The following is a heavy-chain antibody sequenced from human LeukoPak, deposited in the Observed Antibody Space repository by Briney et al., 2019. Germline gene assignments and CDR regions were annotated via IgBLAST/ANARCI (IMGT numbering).Heavy chain of an antibody. CDR3: AREDRYCSSTSCPYYYYYMDV. J-gene: IGHJ6*03. V-gene: IGHV1-2*02. Sequence: ASVNVSCKASGYTFTGYYMHWVRQAPGQGLEWMGWINPNSGGTNYAQKFQGRVTMTRDTSISTAYMELSRLRSDDTAVYYCAREDRYCSSTSCPYYYYYMDVWGKGTTVTVSS. CDR2: INPNSGGT. D-gene: IGHD2-2*01. CDR1: GYTFTGYY.